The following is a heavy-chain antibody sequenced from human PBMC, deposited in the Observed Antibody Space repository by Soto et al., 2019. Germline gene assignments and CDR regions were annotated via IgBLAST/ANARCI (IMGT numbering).Heavy chain of an antibody. D-gene: IGHD4-17*01. CDR2: ISGSGGST. CDR3: AKLYGVFPYYYYMDV. Sequence: GGSLRLSCAASGFTFSSYAMSWVRQAPGKGLEWVSAISGSGGSTYYADSVKGRFTISRDNSKNTLYLQMNSLRAEDTAVYYCAKLYGVFPYYYYMDVWGKGTTVTVSS. CDR1: GFTFSSYA. J-gene: IGHJ6*03. V-gene: IGHV3-23*01.